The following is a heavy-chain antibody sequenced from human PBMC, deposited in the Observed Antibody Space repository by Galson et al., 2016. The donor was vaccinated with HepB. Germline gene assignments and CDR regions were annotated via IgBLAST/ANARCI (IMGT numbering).Heavy chain of an antibody. Sequence: SLRLSCAASGFTVSSNCMSWVRQAPGKGLEWVSLICDGGSAYYTDSVKARFINSSDNPKNTLYLQMNNLRPEDTAVYFCARDPPGVPDFALDVWGQGTTVTVSS. CDR3: ARDPPGVPDFALDV. V-gene: IGHV3-66*01. J-gene: IGHJ6*02. CDR1: GFTVSSNC. D-gene: IGHD3-10*01. CDR2: ICDGGSA.